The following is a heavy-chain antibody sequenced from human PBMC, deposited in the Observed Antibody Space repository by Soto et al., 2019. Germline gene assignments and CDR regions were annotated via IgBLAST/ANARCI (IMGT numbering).Heavy chain of an antibody. CDR2: INPNSGGT. Sequence: ASVKVSCKASGYTFTGYYMHWVRQAPGQGLEWMGWINPNSGGTNYAQKFQGRVTMTRDTSISTAYMELSRLRSDDTAVYYCARVNVVVVAATRQYYFDYRGQATLVIVSS. CDR1: GYTFTGYY. D-gene: IGHD2-15*01. J-gene: IGHJ4*02. CDR3: ARVNVVVVAATRQYYFDY. V-gene: IGHV1-2*02.